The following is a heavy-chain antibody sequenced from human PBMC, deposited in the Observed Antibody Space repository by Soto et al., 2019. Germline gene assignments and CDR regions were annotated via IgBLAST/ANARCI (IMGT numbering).Heavy chain of an antibody. Sequence: SETLSLTCTVSGGSISSYYWSWIRQPPGKGLEWIGYIYYSGSTNHNPSLKSRVTISVDTSKNQFSLKLSSVTAADTAVYYCARGITTGYSSRWFDPWGQGTLVTVSS. D-gene: IGHD6-13*01. CDR3: ARGITTGYSSRWFDP. CDR2: IYYSGST. J-gene: IGHJ5*02. V-gene: IGHV4-59*01. CDR1: GGSISSYY.